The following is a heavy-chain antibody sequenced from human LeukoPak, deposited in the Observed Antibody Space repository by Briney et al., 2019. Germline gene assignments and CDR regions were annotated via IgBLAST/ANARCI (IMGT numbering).Heavy chain of an antibody. D-gene: IGHD6-13*01. J-gene: IGHJ1*01. CDR2: IYYNGNT. Sequence: SETLSLTCTVSGDSISTDNCYWGWIRQPPGKGLEWIGSIYYNGNTYYNPSLKSRVTISVDTSKNQFSLKLSSVTAADTAVYYCARFSAAAGTRYFQHWGQGTLVTVSS. V-gene: IGHV4-39*07. CDR1: GDSISTDNCY. CDR3: ARFSAAAGTRYFQH.